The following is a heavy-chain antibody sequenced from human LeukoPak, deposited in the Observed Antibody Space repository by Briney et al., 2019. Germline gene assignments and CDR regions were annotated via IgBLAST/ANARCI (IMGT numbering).Heavy chain of an antibody. CDR3: ARDEAMGIVAGDAFDI. D-gene: IGHD5-12*01. J-gene: IGHJ3*02. Sequence: GGSLRLSCAASGFTFSDYYMSWIRQAPGKGLEWVSYISSSGSTIYYADSVKGRFTISRDNAKNSLYLQMNSLRAEDTAVYYCARDEAMGIVAGDAFDIWGQGTMVTVSS. CDR1: GFTFSDYY. CDR2: ISSSGSTI. V-gene: IGHV3-11*01.